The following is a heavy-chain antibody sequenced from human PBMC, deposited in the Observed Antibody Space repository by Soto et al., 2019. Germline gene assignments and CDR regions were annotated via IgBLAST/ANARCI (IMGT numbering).Heavy chain of an antibody. D-gene: IGHD2-8*01. CDR2: VYYTGTT. V-gene: IGHV4-59*01. Sequence: LSITCSVSGVSISSSYWSWVRKSPGTGLEWIGYVYYTGTTSYNPSLKRRVTISLDTAKNXXXLXXXXLTTADXAVYFCARGGNRYSTTAYGVGGFDFCGQGTLVTVSS. CDR3: ARGGNRYSTTAYGVGGFDF. CDR1: GVSISSSY. J-gene: IGHJ4*02.